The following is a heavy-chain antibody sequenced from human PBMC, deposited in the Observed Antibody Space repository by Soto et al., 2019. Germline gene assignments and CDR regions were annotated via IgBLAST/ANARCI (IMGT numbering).Heavy chain of an antibody. D-gene: IGHD1-1*01. J-gene: IGHJ4*02. CDR3: ARARSAWNQREYYFDH. CDR1: GLTFITYG. CDR2: KKQDGTDK. Sequence: EVQLVESGGGLVQPGGSLNFPGEGFGLTFITYGRIWVGKVPGKGRGWWANKKQDGTDKYYVDSVRGRYTISRDNSMNSLYLQMNTLRAEDTAVYYCARARSAWNQREYYFDHWGQGTLVTVSS. V-gene: IGHV3-7*05.